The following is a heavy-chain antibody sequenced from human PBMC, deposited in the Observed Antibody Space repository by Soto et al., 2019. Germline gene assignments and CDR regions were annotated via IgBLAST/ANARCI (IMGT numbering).Heavy chain of an antibody. Sequence: GGSLRLSCAASGFTFITYGMHWVRQAPGKGLVWVSRINSDGSLTTYADYVKGRFTISRDNAKKTLYLQMNSLRAEDTAIYYCARNLGGAFDIWGQGTMVTVSS. CDR1: GFTFITYG. CDR3: ARNLGGAFDI. CDR2: INSDGSLT. V-gene: IGHV3-74*01. J-gene: IGHJ3*02. D-gene: IGHD3-10*01.